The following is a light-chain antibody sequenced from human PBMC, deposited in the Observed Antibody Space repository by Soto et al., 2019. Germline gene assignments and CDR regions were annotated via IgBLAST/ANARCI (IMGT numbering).Light chain of an antibody. CDR1: QIFLYSSNNKNY. J-gene: IGKJ1*01. CDR2: WAS. CDR3: QQYYSTPT. Sequence: DIVMTQSPDSLAVSLGERATINCKSSQIFLYSSNNKNYLAWYQQKPGQPPKLLIYWASTRESGVPDRFSGSGSGTDFTLTISSLQAEDVAVYYCQQYYSTPTFGQGTKVDIK. V-gene: IGKV4-1*01.